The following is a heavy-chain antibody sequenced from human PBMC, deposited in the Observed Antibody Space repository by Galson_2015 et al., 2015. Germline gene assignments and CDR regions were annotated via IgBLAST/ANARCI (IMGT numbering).Heavy chain of an antibody. CDR1: GGSISSYY. CDR3: ARFIQDSYGMDV. CDR2: IYYSGST. J-gene: IGHJ6*02. D-gene: IGHD3-16*01. V-gene: IGHV4-59*01. Sequence: SETLSLTCTVSGGSISSYYWSWIRQPPGKGLEWIGYIYYSGSTNYNPSLKSRVTISVDTSKNQFSLKLSSVTAADTAVYYCARFIQDSYGMDVWGQGTTVTVSS.